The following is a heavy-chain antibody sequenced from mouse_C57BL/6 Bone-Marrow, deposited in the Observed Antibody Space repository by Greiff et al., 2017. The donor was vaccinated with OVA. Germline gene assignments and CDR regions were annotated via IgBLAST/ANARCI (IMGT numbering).Heavy chain of an antibody. V-gene: IGHV1-72*01. CDR3: ARDYYGSRGYFDY. D-gene: IGHD1-1*01. CDR1: GYTFTSYW. J-gene: IGHJ2*01. CDR2: IDPNSGGT. Sequence: QVQLKQPGAELVKPGASVKLSCKASGYTFTSYWMHWVKQRPGRGLEWIGRIDPNSGGTKYNEKFKSKATLTVDKPSSTAYMQLSSLTSEDSAVYDCARDYYGSRGYFDYWGQGTTLTVSS.